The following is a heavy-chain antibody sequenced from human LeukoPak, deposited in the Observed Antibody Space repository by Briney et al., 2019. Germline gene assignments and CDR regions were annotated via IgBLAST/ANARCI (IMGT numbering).Heavy chain of an antibody. J-gene: IGHJ5*02. CDR1: GGSISSYY. Sequence: SETLSLTCTVSGGSISSYYWSWIRQPAGKGLEWIGRIYTSGSTNYNPSLKSRVTISVDTSKNQFSLKLSSVTAADTAVYYCARVSDFWSGTNWFDPWGQGTLVTVSS. D-gene: IGHD3-3*01. CDR2: IYTSGST. CDR3: ARVSDFWSGTNWFDP. V-gene: IGHV4-4*07.